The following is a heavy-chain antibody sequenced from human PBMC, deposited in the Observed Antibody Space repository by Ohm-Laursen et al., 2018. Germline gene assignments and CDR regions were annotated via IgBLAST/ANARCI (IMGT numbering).Heavy chain of an antibody. CDR3: AKVLEDDTSGYYSGFDP. CDR1: GFTFSSYG. V-gene: IGHV3-30*18. J-gene: IGHJ5*02. Sequence: SLRLSCAASGFTFSSYGMHWVRQAPGKGLEWVAVISYDGSNKYYADSVKGRFTISRDKSKNMLYLQMNSLRPEDTAVYYCAKVLEDDTSGYYSGFDPWGQGTLVTVSS. CDR2: ISYDGSNK. D-gene: IGHD3-22*01.